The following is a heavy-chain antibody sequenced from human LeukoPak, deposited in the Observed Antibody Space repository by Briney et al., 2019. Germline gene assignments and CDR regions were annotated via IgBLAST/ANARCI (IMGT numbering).Heavy chain of an antibody. J-gene: IGHJ4*02. CDR2: IIPIFGTA. V-gene: IGHV1-69*01. Sequence: SVTVSCKASGGTFSSYAISWVRQAPGQGLEWMGGIIPIFGTANYAQKFQGRVTITADESTSTAYMELSSLRSEDTAVYYCARVRGPNGDAAPQVLDYWGQGTLVTVSS. CDR3: ARVRGPNGDAAPQVLDY. D-gene: IGHD4-17*01. CDR1: GGTFSSYA.